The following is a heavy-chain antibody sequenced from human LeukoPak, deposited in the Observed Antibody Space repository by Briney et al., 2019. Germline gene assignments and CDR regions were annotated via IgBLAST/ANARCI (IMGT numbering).Heavy chain of an antibody. J-gene: IGHJ4*02. CDR2: IYYSGKT. D-gene: IGHD4-23*01. CDR3: ARRGGYSGNPMPFDS. V-gene: IGHV4-59*08. Sequence: SETLSLTCTVSGGSLSSYYWSWIRQPPGKGLEWIAYIYYSGKTNYNPSLKSRVTISVDTSKTQFSLKLSSVTAADTALYYCARRGGYSGNPMPFDSWGQGTLVTVSS. CDR1: GGSLSSYY.